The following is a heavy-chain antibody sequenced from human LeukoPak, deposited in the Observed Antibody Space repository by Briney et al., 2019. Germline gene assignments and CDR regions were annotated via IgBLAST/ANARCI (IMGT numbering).Heavy chain of an antibody. CDR1: GGSITTRNF. V-gene: IGHV4-4*02. CDR3: AREGLGETYFEY. J-gene: IGHJ4*02. CDR2: MHHDGSA. D-gene: IGHD3-10*01. Sequence: PSETLSLTCAVSGGSITTRNFWSWVRQPPGKGLEWIAEMHHDGSANYNPSLKSRVSMSVDKFKNHFSLRLTSVTAADTAVYYCAREGLGETYFEYWGRGILVTVSS.